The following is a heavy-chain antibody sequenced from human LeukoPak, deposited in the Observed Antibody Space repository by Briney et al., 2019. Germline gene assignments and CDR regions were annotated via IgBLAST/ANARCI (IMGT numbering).Heavy chain of an antibody. CDR3: ARGYDSSGYPYYYYYYYMDV. V-gene: IGHV3-30*02. J-gene: IGHJ6*03. CDR1: GFTFSSYG. D-gene: IGHD3-22*01. Sequence: PGGSLRLSCAASGFTFSSYGMHWVRQAPGKGLEWVAFIRYDGSNKCYADSVKGRFTISRDNSKNTLYLQMNSLRAEDTAVYYCARGYDSSGYPYYYYYYYMDVWGKGTTVTVSS. CDR2: IRYDGSNK.